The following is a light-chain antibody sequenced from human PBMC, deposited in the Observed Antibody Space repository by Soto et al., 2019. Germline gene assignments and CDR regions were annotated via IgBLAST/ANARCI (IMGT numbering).Light chain of an antibody. CDR1: QSVSSNY. CDR3: QQYGSSPLT. Sequence: ENVLTQSPGTLSLSPGERATLSCRASQSVSSNYLAWYQQKPGKAPRLFIYGASSMDTGLPGRFSGSGSGTDFTFTISSLQPEAFAVYYCQQYGSSPLTFGGGTKVEIK. CDR2: GAS. V-gene: IGKV3-20*01. J-gene: IGKJ4*01.